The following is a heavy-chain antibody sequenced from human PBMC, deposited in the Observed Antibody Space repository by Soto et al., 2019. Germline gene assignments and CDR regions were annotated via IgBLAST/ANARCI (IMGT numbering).Heavy chain of an antibody. CDR1: GDTFSHYV. D-gene: IGHD1-26*01. CDR2: LAPISGSP. CDR3: ARIGVGSRR. J-gene: IGHJ3*01. V-gene: IGHV1-69*18. Sequence: VQMVQSGAEVKEPGSSVKVSCTNSGDTFSHYVMSWVRQAPGQGLEWMGSLAPISGSPNYAERFEGRLTISADAGTSTMYMELRSLNYDATAVYYCARIGVGSRRWGQATMGTVSS.